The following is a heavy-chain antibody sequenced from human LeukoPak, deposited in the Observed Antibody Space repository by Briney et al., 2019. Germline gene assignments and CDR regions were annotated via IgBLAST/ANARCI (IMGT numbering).Heavy chain of an antibody. CDR2: ISYDGSNK. J-gene: IGHJ4*02. CDR3: ARVTESYSSGWDFDY. Sequence: GGSLRLSCAASGFTFSSYAMHWVRQAPGKGLEWVAVISYDGSNKYYADSVKGRFTISRDNSKNTLYLQMNSLRAEDTAVYYCARVTESYSSGWDFDYWGQGTLVTVSS. V-gene: IGHV3-30-3*01. D-gene: IGHD6-19*01. CDR1: GFTFSSYA.